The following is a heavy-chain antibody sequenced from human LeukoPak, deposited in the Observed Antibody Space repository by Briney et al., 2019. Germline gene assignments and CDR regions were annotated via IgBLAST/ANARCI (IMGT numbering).Heavy chain of an antibody. CDR2: IYKTGST. D-gene: IGHD5-12*01. CDR3: AREDSRYEYSPFYL. CDR1: GGSISNYY. Sequence: SETLCLTCTVSGGSISNYYWNWVRQPPGRGLEWIGYIYKTGSTIYSPSLESRVIMSVDTSQNQFSLKLRSVNAADTAVYYCAREDSRYEYSPFYLWGKGILVTVSS. J-gene: IGHJ5*02. V-gene: IGHV4-59*01.